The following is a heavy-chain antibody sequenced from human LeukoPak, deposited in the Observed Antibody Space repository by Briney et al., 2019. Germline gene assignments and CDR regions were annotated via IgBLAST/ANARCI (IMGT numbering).Heavy chain of an antibody. CDR1: GFTFSSYW. D-gene: IGHD2-2*01. Sequence: PGGSLRLSCAASGFTFSSYWMSWARQAPGKGLEWVSAISGSGGSTYYADSVKGRFTISRDNSKNTPYLQMNSLRAEDTAVYYCAKGLVVRGYYYYGMDVWGKGATVTVSS. CDR3: AKGLVVRGYYYYGMDV. CDR2: ISGSGGST. V-gene: IGHV3-23*01. J-gene: IGHJ6*04.